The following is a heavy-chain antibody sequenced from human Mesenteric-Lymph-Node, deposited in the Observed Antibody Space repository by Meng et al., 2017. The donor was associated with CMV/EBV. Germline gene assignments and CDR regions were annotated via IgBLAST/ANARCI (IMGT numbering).Heavy chain of an antibody. CDR2: INSDGSST. V-gene: IGHV3-74*03. CDR1: GFIFSSSW. J-gene: IGHJ4*02. CDR3: ARRDY. Sequence: GGSLRLSCEVSGFIFSSSWMHWVRQAPGQGLVWVSRINSDGSSTSQAASVKGRFTISRDNAKNSLYLQMNSLRAEDTAVYYCARRDYWGQGTLVTVSS.